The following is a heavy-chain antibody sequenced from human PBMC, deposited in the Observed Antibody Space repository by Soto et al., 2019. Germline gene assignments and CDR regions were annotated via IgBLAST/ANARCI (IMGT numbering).Heavy chain of an antibody. Sequence: EVQLVESGGGLVQPGGSLRLSCAASGFTFSSYSMNWVRQAPGKGLEWVSYISSSGSTIYYADSVRGRFTISRDNAKNSLYLQMNSRRDEDTAVYYCARAGYPSVDYWGQGTLVTVSS. CDR1: GFTFSSYS. CDR3: ARAGYPSVDY. CDR2: ISSSGSTI. J-gene: IGHJ4*02. D-gene: IGHD5-12*01. V-gene: IGHV3-48*02.